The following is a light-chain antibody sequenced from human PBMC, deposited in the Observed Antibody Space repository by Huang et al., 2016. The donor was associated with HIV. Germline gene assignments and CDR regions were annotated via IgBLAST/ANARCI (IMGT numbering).Light chain of an antibody. Sequence: ELVMTQSPATLSVSPGERAPLSCRASQSVSSNLAWYQQKPGQGPRLLSYGASTRATGIPARFSGSGSGTEFTLTISSLQSEDFAVYYCQQYNNWPYPFGQGTKLEIK. CDR2: GAS. CDR3: QQYNNWPYP. CDR1: QSVSSN. V-gene: IGKV3-15*01. J-gene: IGKJ2*01.